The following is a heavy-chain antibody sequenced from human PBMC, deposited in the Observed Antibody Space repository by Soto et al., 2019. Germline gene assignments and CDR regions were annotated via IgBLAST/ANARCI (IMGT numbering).Heavy chain of an antibody. V-gene: IGHV3-30-3*01. CDR1: GFTFSSYA. D-gene: IGHD2-21*02. J-gene: IGHJ6*02. Sequence: VGSLRLSCAASGFTFSSYAMHWVRQAPGKGLEWVAVISYDGSNKYYADSVKGRFTISRDNSKNTLYLQMNSLRAEDTAVYYCARERGAYCGGDCYYDYYYYGMDVWGQGTTVTVSS. CDR2: ISYDGSNK. CDR3: ARERGAYCGGDCYYDYYYYGMDV.